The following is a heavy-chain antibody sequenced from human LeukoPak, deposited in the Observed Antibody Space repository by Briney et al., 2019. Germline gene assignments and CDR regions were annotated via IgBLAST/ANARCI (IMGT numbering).Heavy chain of an antibody. CDR1: GFTLSDYY. J-gene: IGHJ4*02. Sequence: GGSLRLSCAASGFTLSDYYMNWIRQAPGKGLEWVSYISSSSGYTKYADSVKGRFTISRDNAENSLYLQMSSLRAEDTAVYYCARSTSAFDSPFDLWGQGTLVTVSS. CDR3: ARSTSAFDSPFDL. CDR2: ISSSSGYT. D-gene: IGHD5-12*01. V-gene: IGHV3-11*06.